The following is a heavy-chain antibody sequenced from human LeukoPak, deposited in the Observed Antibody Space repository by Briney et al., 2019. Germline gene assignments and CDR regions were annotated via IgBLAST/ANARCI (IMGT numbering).Heavy chain of an antibody. D-gene: IGHD3-3*01. CDR2: INPNSGGT. CDR1: GYTFTGYY. Sequence: EASVKVSCKASGYTFTGYYMHWVRQAPGQGLEWMGWINPNSGGTNYAQKFQGRVTMTRDTSISTAYMELSRLRSDDTAVYYCARTPKVFGANPYGGMDVWGQGTTVTVSS. V-gene: IGHV1-2*02. CDR3: ARTPKVFGANPYGGMDV. J-gene: IGHJ6*02.